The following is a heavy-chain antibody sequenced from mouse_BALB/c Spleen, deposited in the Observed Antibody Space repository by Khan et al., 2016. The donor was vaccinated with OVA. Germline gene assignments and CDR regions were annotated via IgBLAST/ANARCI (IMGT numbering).Heavy chain of an antibody. J-gene: IGHJ1*01. V-gene: IGHV2-6-1*01. CDR3: ARQIIPGYFDV. CDR2: ICSDGKT. CDR1: GFSLTSYG. Sequence: VQLQEPGPGLVAPSQSLSITCTISGFSLTSYGIHWVRQPPGKGLEWLVVICSDGKTTYYSALKSRLNIIKDNSKSKVFLKMNSRQTDDTAMYCCARQIIPGYFDVWGAETTVTVSS.